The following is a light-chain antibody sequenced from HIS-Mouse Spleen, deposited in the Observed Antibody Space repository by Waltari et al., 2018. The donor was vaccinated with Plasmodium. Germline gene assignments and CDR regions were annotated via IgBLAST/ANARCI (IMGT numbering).Light chain of an antibody. J-gene: IGLJ2*01. CDR3: SSYAGSNNLV. Sequence: QSALTQPPSASGSPGQSVTISCTGTSSDVGGYNYVSWYQQHPGKAPKLMIYEGSKRPAGVPDRSSGSKSGNTASLTVCGLQAEDEADYYCSSYAGSNNLVFGGGTKLTVL. CDR1: SSDVGGYNY. CDR2: EGS. V-gene: IGLV2-8*01.